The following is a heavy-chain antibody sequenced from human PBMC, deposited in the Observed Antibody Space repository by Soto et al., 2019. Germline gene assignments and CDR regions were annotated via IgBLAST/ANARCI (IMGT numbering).Heavy chain of an antibody. D-gene: IGHD3-22*01. V-gene: IGHV4-30-2*01. CDR2: IYHSGGT. J-gene: IGHJ4*02. CDR1: GGSISSGDYS. Sequence: PSETLSLTCAVSGGSISSGDYSWNWIRHPPGKGLEWIGYIYHSGGTDYNPSLKSRVTITVDSSNNQFSLKLSSVTAADTAVYYYARDSRSGYYLDYWGQGTLVTVSS. CDR3: ARDSRSGYYLDY.